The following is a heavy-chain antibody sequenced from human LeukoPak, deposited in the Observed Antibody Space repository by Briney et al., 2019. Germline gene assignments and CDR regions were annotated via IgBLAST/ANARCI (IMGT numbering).Heavy chain of an antibody. D-gene: IGHD6-19*01. J-gene: IGHJ4*02. CDR3: ARRDISSGWSFDY. V-gene: IGHV4-4*07. Sequence: PSETLSLTCTVSGGSISNYHWSWIRQPAGKGLEWIGQIHTSGSTNYNPPLKSRVTMSIDTTEDQVSLTIRSVTAADTAFYYSARRDISSGWSFDYWGQGTLVTVSS. CDR2: IHTSGST. CDR1: GGSISNYH.